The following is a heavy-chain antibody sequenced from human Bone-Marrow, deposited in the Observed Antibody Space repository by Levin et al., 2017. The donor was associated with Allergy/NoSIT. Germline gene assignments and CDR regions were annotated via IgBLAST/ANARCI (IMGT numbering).Heavy chain of an antibody. J-gene: IGHJ6*02. D-gene: IGHD2-8*01. CDR3: STVRYCTSGVCYARFYYYYGMDV. Sequence: SGGSLRLSCAVSGFTLNNAWINWVRQAPGKGLEWVGRFKGKTDGGTTDYAAPVKGRFTISRDDSKNMLYLQMNSLKTEDTAVYYCSTVRYCTSGVCYARFYYYYGMDVWGQGTTVTVSS. CDR1: GFTLNNAW. V-gene: IGHV3-15*07. CDR2: FKGKTDGGTT.